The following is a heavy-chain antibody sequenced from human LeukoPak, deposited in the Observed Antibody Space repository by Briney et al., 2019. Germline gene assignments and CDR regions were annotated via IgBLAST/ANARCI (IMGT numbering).Heavy chain of an antibody. CDR2: IYSSGST. V-gene: IGHV4-59*01. CDR3: ARDRHGSGSAHSFDP. D-gene: IGHD3-10*01. J-gene: IGHJ5*02. Sequence: SETLSLTCAVSGGSISSYYWSWIRQPPGKGLEWIGYIYSSGSTNYNPSLKSRVTISVDTSKNQFSLKLSFVTAADTAVYYCARDRHGSGSAHSFDPWGQGTLVTVFS. CDR1: GGSISSYY.